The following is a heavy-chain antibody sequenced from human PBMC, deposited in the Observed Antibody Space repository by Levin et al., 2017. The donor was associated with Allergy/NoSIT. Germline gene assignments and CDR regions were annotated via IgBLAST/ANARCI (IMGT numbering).Heavy chain of an antibody. CDR2: ISYDGSNK. D-gene: IGHD6-19*01. J-gene: IGHJ6*02. CDR3: AMPERGSGSGYYYYGMDV. CDR1: GFTFSSYG. V-gene: IGHV3-30*03. Sequence: PGGSLRLSCAASGFTFSSYGMHWVRQAPGKGLEWVAVISYDGSNKYYADSVKGRFTISRDNSKNTLYLQMNSLRAEDTAVYYCAMPERGSGSGYYYYGMDVWGQGTTVTVSS.